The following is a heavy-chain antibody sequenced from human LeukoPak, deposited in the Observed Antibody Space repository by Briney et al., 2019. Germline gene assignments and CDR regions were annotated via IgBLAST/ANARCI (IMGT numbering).Heavy chain of an antibody. CDR2: IYYSGST. V-gene: IGHV4-59*12. CDR3: ARGFWSGYYNAKFDY. D-gene: IGHD3-3*01. J-gene: IGHJ4*02. Sequence: PSETLSLTCTVSGGSISSYYWSWIRQPPGKGLEWIGYIYYSGSTYYNPSLKSRVTISVDTSKNQFSLKLSSVTAADTAVYYCARGFWSGYYNAKFDYWGQGTLVTVSS. CDR1: GGSISSYY.